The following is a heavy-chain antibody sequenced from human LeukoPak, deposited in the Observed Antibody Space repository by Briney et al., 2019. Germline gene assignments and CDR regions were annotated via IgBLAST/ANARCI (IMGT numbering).Heavy chain of an antibody. Sequence: GGSLRLSCAASGFTLSSYSMNWVRQAPGKGLEWVSSISSSSSYIYYADSVKGRFTISRDNAKKSLYLQMNSLRAEDTAVYYCARDYSGYSEGTFDYWGQGTLVTVSS. CDR2: ISSSSSYI. V-gene: IGHV3-21*01. D-gene: IGHD3-22*01. CDR3: ARDYSGYSEGTFDY. CDR1: GFTLSSYS. J-gene: IGHJ4*02.